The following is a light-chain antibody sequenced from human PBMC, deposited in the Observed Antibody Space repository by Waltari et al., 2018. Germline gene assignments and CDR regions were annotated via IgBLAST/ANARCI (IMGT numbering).Light chain of an antibody. CDR2: DVT. V-gene: IGLV2-14*03. CDR1: GSAVGASDP. CDR3: SSQTLDGLVL. Sequence: QSALTQPASVSGSPGQSITISCSGFGSAVGASDPVSWHQHHPGKAPQVIIYDVTNRPSGVSDRFSASKSANTASLTISRLQPEDEADYYCSSQTLDGLVLFGGGTRLTVL. J-gene: IGLJ2*01.